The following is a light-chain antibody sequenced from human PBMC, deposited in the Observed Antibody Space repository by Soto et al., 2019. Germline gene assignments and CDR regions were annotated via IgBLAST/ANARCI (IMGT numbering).Light chain of an antibody. J-gene: IGLJ1*01. CDR1: SSDVGSYNL. CDR3: CSYGGRSTHV. V-gene: IGLV2-23*02. Sequence: QSVLTQPASVSGSPGQSITISYTGTSSDVGSYNLVSWYQQHPGKAPKLMIYEVTKRPSGGSNRFSRSKSANTASLTISGLQADDEADYYCCSYGGRSTHVFGTGTKVTVL. CDR2: EVT.